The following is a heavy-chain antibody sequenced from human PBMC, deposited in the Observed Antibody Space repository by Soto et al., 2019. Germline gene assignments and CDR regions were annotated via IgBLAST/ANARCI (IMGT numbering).Heavy chain of an antibody. D-gene: IGHD3-10*01. CDR3: AREIGNRLPYGPVDY. V-gene: IGHV3-11*01. Sequence: GGVLRLACAASGVTFSGYYMTWIRQAPGKGLEWVSFIGKSGSDIHYADSVEGRFTISRDNAKNSLYLQMNSLRADDTAVYYCAREIGNRLPYGPVDYWGQGTLVTVSS. CDR1: GVTFSGYY. CDR2: IGKSGSDI. J-gene: IGHJ4*02.